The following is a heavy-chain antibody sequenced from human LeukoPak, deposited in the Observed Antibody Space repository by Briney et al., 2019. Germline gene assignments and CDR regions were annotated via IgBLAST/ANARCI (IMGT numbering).Heavy chain of an antibody. CDR2: IYYSGST. V-gene: IGHV4-59*01. CDR1: GGSISSFY. CDR3: ARHGTSGTNLNWFDP. J-gene: IGHJ5*02. D-gene: IGHD1-1*01. Sequence: KPSETLSLTCTVSGGSISSFYWSWIRQPPGKGLEWIGYIYYSGSTNYNPSLKSRDTISVDTSKNQFSLKLSSVTAADTAVYYCARHGTSGTNLNWFDPWGQGTLVTVSS.